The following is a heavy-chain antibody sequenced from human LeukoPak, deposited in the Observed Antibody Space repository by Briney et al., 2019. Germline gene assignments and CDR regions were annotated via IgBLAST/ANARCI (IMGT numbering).Heavy chain of an antibody. CDR1: GFMFEDYA. CDR2: ITWNSGDT. V-gene: IGHV3-9*01. Sequence: PGGSLRLSCAASGFMFEDYAMHWVRQFPGKGLEWVAGITWNSGDTGYADSVKGRFTISRDNAKNTLYLQMNSLRVEDTAVYYCAKDRAGTEFDYWGQGTLVTVSS. CDR3: AKDRAGTEFDY. J-gene: IGHJ4*02. D-gene: IGHD1-1*01.